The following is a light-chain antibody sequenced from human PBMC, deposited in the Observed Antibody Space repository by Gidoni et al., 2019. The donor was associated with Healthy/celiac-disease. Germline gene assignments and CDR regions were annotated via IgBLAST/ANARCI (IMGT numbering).Light chain of an antibody. Sequence: ELVLTQSPATLSLSPGERATLSCRASQSVSSYLDWYQQKPGQAPRLLIYDASNRATGIPARYSGSGSGTDFTLTISSREPEDFAVYYCQQRSNWPLWTFGQGTKVEIK. V-gene: IGKV3-11*01. CDR2: DAS. J-gene: IGKJ1*01. CDR3: QQRSNWPLWT. CDR1: QSVSSY.